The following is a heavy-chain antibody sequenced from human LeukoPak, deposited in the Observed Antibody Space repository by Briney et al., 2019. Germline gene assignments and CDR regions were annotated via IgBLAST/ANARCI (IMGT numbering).Heavy chain of an antibody. CDR1: GGSISSSN. V-gene: IGHV3-21*01. D-gene: IGHD3-16*01. CDR2: ISSSSSYI. Sequence: HPSETLSLTCAVSGGSISSSNWWSWVRQPPGKGLEWVSSISSSSSYIYYADSVKGRFTISRDNAKNSLYLQMNSLRAEDTAVYYCARGGWGYFFVGVVPNFDYWGQGTLVTVSS. J-gene: IGHJ4*02. CDR3: ARGGWGYFFVGVVPNFDY.